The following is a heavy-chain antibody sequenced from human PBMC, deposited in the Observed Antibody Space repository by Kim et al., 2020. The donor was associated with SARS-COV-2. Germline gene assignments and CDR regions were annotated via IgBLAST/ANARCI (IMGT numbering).Heavy chain of an antibody. CDR1: GGSFSGYY. D-gene: IGHD3-10*01. J-gene: IGHJ4*02. Sequence: SETLSLTCAVYGGSFSGYYWSWIRQPPGKGLEWIGEINHSGSTNYNPSLKSRVTISVDTSKNQFSLKLSSVTAADTAVYYCARFASGGCATCIYYGSGSYGDDYWGQGTLVTVSS. CDR2: INHSGST. V-gene: IGHV4-34*01. CDR3: ARFASGGCATCIYYGSGSYGDDY.